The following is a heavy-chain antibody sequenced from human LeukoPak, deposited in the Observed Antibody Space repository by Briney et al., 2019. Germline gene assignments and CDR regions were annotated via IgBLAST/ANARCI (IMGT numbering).Heavy chain of an antibody. CDR1: GFTFSNYG. J-gene: IGHJ5*01. CDR3: AKGRRVVVPTTSCDS. Sequence: GGSLRLSCTASGFTFSNYGMNWVRQAPGKGLEWVSSISTSGAKTYYGDSVKGRFTISRDNSKNTLYLEMNSLRADDTAIYYCAKGRRVVVPTTSCDSWGQGIQVTVSS. D-gene: IGHD2-21*01. CDR2: ISTSGAKT. V-gene: IGHV3-23*01.